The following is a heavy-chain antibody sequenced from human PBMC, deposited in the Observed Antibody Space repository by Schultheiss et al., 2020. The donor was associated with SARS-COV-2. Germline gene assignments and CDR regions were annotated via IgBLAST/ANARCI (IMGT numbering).Heavy chain of an antibody. D-gene: IGHD1-7*01. CDR3: AFRTYYYYGMDV. J-gene: IGHJ6*02. V-gene: IGHV4-61*01. CDR2: IYYSGST. Sequence: SETLSLTCTVSGGSVSSGSYYWSWIRQPPGKGLEWIGYIYYSGSTNYNPSLKSRVTISVDTSKNQFSLKLSSVTAADTAVYYCAFRTYYYYGMDVWGQGTTVTVSS. CDR1: GGSVSSGSYY.